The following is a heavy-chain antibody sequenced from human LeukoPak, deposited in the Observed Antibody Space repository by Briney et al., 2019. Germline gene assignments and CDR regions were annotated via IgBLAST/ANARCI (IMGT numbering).Heavy chain of an antibody. CDR2: ISSSSSYI. CDR1: GFTFSSYS. CDR3: ARGDSSGYYFRY. V-gene: IGHV3-21*01. J-gene: IGHJ4*02. Sequence: PGGSLRLSCAASGFTFSSYSMNWVRQAPGKGLEWVSSISSSSSYIYYADSVKGRFTISRDNAKNSLYLQMNSLRAEDTAVYYCARGDSSGYYFRYWGQGTLVTVSS. D-gene: IGHD3-22*01.